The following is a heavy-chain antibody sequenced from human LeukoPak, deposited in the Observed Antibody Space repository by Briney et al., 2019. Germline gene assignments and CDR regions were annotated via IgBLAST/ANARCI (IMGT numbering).Heavy chain of an antibody. V-gene: IGHV4-59*08. D-gene: IGHD5-24*01. Sequence: SETLSLACTVSGGSISSYYWSWIRQPPGKGLEWIGYIYYSGSTNYNPSLKSRVTISVDTSKNQFSLKLSSVTAADTAVYYCARHDGLQPEYDYWGQGTLVTVSS. CDR3: ARHDGLQPEYDY. CDR2: IYYSGST. J-gene: IGHJ4*02. CDR1: GGSISSYY.